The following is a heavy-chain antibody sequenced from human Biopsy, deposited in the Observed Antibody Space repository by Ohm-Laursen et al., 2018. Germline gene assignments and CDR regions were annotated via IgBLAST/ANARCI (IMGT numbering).Heavy chain of an antibody. V-gene: IGHV4-59*08. Sequence: TLSLTCTVSGGSISSYYWSWIRQPPGKGLEWIGYIYYTGSTNYNPSLKSRITISVDTSENQFSLKLTSVTAADTAVYYCAGIVLGPTNDAFDIWGQGTMVTVSS. CDR2: IYYTGST. D-gene: IGHD1-26*01. CDR1: GGSISSYY. CDR3: AGIVLGPTNDAFDI. J-gene: IGHJ3*02.